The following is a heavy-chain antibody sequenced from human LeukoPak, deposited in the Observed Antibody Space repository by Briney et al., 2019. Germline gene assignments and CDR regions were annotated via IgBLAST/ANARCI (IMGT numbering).Heavy chain of an antibody. J-gene: IGHJ3*02. CDR2: IVVGSGNT. V-gene: IGHV1-58*02. CDR3: ARDGHRRYYYDSSGREHAFDI. Sequence: GTSVKVSCKASGFTFTSSAMQWVRQARGQRLEWIGWIVVGSGNTNYAQKFQGRVTMTTDTSTSTAYMELRSLRSDDTAVYYCARDGHRRYYYDSSGREHAFDIWGQGTMVTVSS. CDR1: GFTFTSSA. D-gene: IGHD3-22*01.